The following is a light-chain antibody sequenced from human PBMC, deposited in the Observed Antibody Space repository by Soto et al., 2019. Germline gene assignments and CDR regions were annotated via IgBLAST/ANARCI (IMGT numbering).Light chain of an antibody. Sequence: QSALTQPPSASGSPGQSVTISCTGTSSDVGGYNFVSWYQQHPGKAPKVLIYEVSKRPSGVPDRFSGSKSGNTASLTVSGLQAEDEADYYCYSYAGSSRHIVFGGGTKLTVL. V-gene: IGLV2-8*01. J-gene: IGLJ2*01. CDR2: EVS. CDR1: SSDVGGYNF. CDR3: YSYAGSSRHIV.